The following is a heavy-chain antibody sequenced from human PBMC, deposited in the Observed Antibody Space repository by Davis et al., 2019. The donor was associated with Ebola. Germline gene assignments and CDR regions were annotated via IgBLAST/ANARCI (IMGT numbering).Heavy chain of an antibody. Sequence: AASVPVSCKASGYTFTRYGISWVRQAPGQALEWMGWISAYNGNTNYAQNLQGRVTMTTDTSTSTAYMEVRSLRYDDTAVYYCARAVTMVLPSGWFDPWGQGTLVTVSS. D-gene: IGHD3-10*01. V-gene: IGHV1-18*01. CDR1: GYTFTRYG. J-gene: IGHJ5*02. CDR2: ISAYNGNT. CDR3: ARAVTMVLPSGWFDP.